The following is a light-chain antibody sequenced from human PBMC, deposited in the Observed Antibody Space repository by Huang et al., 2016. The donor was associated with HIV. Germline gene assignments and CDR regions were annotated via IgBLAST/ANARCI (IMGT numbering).Light chain of an antibody. Sequence: IVMTQSPATLSVSPGERVTLSCRANRSVSRNLAWYQQRPGQAPRLLIYGSSTRAPGIPARFSGSCSGTDFSLTISSLQSEDFALYYCHQYNNWLLSFGGGTRVDI. J-gene: IGKJ4*01. CDR1: RSVSRN. CDR2: GSS. V-gene: IGKV3-15*01. CDR3: HQYNNWLLS.